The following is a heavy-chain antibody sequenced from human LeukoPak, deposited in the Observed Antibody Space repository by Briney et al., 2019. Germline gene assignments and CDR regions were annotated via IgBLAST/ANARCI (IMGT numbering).Heavy chain of an antibody. CDR2: ISGSGGST. D-gene: IGHD1-26*01. CDR3: ARGGSGSLGY. J-gene: IGHJ4*02. Sequence: GGSLRLSCAASGFTFSSYAMSWVRQAPGKGLEWVSGISGSGGSTYYADSVKGRFTISRDNSKNTLYLQMNSLRAEDTAVYYCARGGSGSLGYWGQGTLVTVSS. V-gene: IGHV3-23*01. CDR1: GFTFSSYA.